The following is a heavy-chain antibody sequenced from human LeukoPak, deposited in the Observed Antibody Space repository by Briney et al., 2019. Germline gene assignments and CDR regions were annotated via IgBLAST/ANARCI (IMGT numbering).Heavy chain of an antibody. V-gene: IGHV4-30-4*01. Sequence: SETLSLTCTVSGVSIGGGDYYWSWIRQPPGKGLEWIGFIYYRGNTYYNPSLKSRVTVSIDTVRDQFSLRLSSVTAADTAVYYCARVAAHWFDPWGQGTLVTVSS. CDR1: GVSIGGGDYY. J-gene: IGHJ5*02. CDR3: ARVAAHWFDP. D-gene: IGHD6-25*01. CDR2: IYYRGNT.